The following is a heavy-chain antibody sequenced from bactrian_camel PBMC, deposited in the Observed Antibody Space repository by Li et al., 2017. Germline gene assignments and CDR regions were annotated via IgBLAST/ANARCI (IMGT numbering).Heavy chain of an antibody. CDR2: SNSGGGST. V-gene: IGHV3S31*01. Sequence: VQLVESGGGLVQPGGSLRLSCAASGFTFSNHAMSWVRQAPGKGLEWVSASNSGGGSTYYADSVKGRFTISRDNAKNTLYLQLNSLKTEDTAMYYCAKDWAGWGTLDFGYWGQGTQVTVS. J-gene: IGHJ6*01. CDR1: GFTFSNHA. D-gene: IGHD5*01. CDR3: AKDWAGWGTLDFGY.